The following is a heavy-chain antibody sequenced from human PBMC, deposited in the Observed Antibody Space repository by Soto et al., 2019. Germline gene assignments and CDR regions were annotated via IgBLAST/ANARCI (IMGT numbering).Heavy chain of an antibody. J-gene: IGHJ3*02. D-gene: IGHD2-15*01. CDR1: GYTFTSYD. Sequence: GASVKVSCKASGYTFTSYDINWVRQATGQGLEWMGWMNPNSGNTGYAQKFQGRVTMTRNTSISTAYMELSSLRSEDTAVYYCARVWAVVLDAFDIWGQGTMVTVSS. CDR2: MNPNSGNT. CDR3: ARVWAVVLDAFDI. V-gene: IGHV1-8*01.